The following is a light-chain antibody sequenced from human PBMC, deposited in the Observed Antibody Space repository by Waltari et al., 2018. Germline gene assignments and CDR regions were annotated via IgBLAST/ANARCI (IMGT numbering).Light chain of an antibody. J-gene: IGKJ4*01. Sequence: EIVMTQSPATLSVSPGERATFSCRASQSVSSNLAWYQQKPGQAPSLLIYGASTRATGIPARFSGRGSGTEFTLTISSLQSEDFAVYYCQQYNNWPLTFGGGTKVEIK. CDR2: GAS. CDR1: QSVSSN. CDR3: QQYNNWPLT. V-gene: IGKV3-15*01.